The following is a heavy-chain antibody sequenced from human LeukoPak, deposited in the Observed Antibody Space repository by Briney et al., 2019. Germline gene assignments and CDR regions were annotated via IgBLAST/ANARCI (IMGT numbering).Heavy chain of an antibody. D-gene: IGHD6-13*01. CDR2: ISGDGGST. Sequence: PGGSLRLSCAASGFTFDDYAMHWVRQAPGKGLERVSLISGDGGSTYCADSVKGRFTISRDNSKNSLYLQMNSLRTEDTALYYCAKDIYSTIAAALLFDYWGQGTLVTVSS. CDR1: GFTFDDYA. J-gene: IGHJ4*02. V-gene: IGHV3-43*02. CDR3: AKDIYSTIAAALLFDY.